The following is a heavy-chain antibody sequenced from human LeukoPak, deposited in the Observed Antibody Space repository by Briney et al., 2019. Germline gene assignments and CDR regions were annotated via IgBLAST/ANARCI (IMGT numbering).Heavy chain of an antibody. CDR3: AKEREDLVVVAAAMRGYI. J-gene: IGHJ4*02. Sequence: GGSLRLSCAASGFTVSSYGMHWVRQAPGKGLEWVAFTRFDGNFKYYADSVKGRFTISRDNSKNTVFLQMNSLRPEDTAVYYCAKEREDLVVVAAAMRGYIWGRGTLVTVSS. CDR2: TRFDGNFK. V-gene: IGHV3-30*02. D-gene: IGHD2-2*01. CDR1: GFTVSSYG.